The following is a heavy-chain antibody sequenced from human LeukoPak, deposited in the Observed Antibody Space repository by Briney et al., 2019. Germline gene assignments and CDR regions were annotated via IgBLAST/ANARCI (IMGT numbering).Heavy chain of an antibody. V-gene: IGHV3-23*01. Sequence: GGSLRLSCAASGFTFSSYAMSWVRQAPGKGLEWVSAISGSGGSTYYADSVKGRFTISRDNSKNTLYLQMNSLRAEDTAVYYCAKYGQLVPDGGGYFDYWGQGTLVTVSS. CDR3: AKYGQLVPDGGGYFDY. CDR1: GFTFSSYA. D-gene: IGHD6-6*01. J-gene: IGHJ4*02. CDR2: ISGSGGST.